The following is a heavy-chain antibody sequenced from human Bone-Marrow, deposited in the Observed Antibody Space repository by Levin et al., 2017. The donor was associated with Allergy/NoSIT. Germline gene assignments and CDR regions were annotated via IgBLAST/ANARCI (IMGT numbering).Heavy chain of an antibody. CDR3: AWFGYYYYYDMDV. CDR2: IKSKSHGGTT. V-gene: IGHV3-15*01. D-gene: IGHD3-16*01. Sequence: GESLKISCAASGFTFSNAWMSWVRQAPGKGLEWVGRIKSKSHGGTTDFAAPVKGRFTISRDDSKNTLYLQMNSLKTEDTAVYYCAWFGYYYYYDMDVWGQGTTVTVSS. CDR1: GFTFSNAW. J-gene: IGHJ6*02.